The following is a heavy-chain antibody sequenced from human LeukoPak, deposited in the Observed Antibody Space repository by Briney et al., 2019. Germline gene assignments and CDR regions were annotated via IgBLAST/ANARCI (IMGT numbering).Heavy chain of an antibody. CDR3: GRGRYYETGGGHFDY. V-gene: IGHV3-30-3*01. CDR2: ISYDGSNK. CDR1: GFTFSSFA. J-gene: IGHJ4*02. D-gene: IGHD3-10*01. Sequence: GGSLRLSCAASGFTFSSFAMHWVRQAPGKGLEWVAVISYDGSNKYYADSVKGRFTISRDNSKNSMYLQMNTLRVEDTAVYYCGRGRYYETGGGHFDYWGQGTLVTVSS.